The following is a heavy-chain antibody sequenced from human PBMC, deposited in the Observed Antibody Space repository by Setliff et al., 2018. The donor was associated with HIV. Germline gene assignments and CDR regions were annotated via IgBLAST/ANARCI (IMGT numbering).Heavy chain of an antibody. V-gene: IGHV3-73*01. J-gene: IGHJ5*02. Sequence: PGGSLRLSCAASGFTFSTYGMSWVRQASGKGPEWVGHIRSKASAYATASAASVKGRFTVSRDDSSDTAYLHMSNLKSEDTAVYYCVAATTEGFDPWGQGTLVTVSS. CDR3: VAATTEGFDP. D-gene: IGHD6-13*01. CDR2: IRSKASAYAT. CDR1: GFTFSTYG.